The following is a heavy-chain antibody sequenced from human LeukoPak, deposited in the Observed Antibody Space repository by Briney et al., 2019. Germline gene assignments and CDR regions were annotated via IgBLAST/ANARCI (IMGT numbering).Heavy chain of an antibody. D-gene: IGHD3-9*01. CDR2: IYYSGST. V-gene: IGHV4-59*01. CDR3: ARDGGNFDVDY. Sequence: SETLSLTCTVSGGSISSYYWSWIRQPPGKGLEWIGYIYYSGSTNYNPSLKSRVTISVDTSKNQFSLKLSSVTAADTAVYYCARDGGNFDVDYWGQGTLVTVSS. CDR1: GGSISSYY. J-gene: IGHJ4*02.